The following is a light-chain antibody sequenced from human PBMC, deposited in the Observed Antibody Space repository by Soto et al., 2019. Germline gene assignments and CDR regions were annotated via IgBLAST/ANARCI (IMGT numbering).Light chain of an antibody. CDR3: AAWDDSLSGNV. J-gene: IGLJ1*01. CDR2: SNN. V-gene: IGLV1-44*01. Sequence: QSVLTQPPSASGTPGRRVTISCSGSSSNIGTNTVNWYQQLPGTAPKLLIYSNNQRPSGVPDRFSGSKSGTSASLAISGLQSEDEADYYCAAWDDSLSGNVFGSGTKVTVL. CDR1: SSNIGTNT.